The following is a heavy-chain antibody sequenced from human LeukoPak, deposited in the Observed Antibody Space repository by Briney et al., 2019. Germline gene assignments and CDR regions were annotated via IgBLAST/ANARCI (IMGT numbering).Heavy chain of an antibody. J-gene: IGHJ4*02. CDR1: GFTFSSYA. D-gene: IGHD2-15*01. Sequence: PGGSLRLSCAASGFTFSSYAMSWVRQAPGKGLEWVSVIYSGGSTYYADSVKGRFTISRDNSKNTLYLQMNSLRAEDTAVYYCASTQRGDYFDYWGQGTLVTVSS. CDR2: IYSGGST. V-gene: IGHV3-66*01. CDR3: ASTQRGDYFDY.